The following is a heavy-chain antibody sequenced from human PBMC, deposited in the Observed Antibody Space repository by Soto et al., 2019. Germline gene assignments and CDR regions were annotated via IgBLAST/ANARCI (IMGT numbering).Heavy chain of an antibody. CDR1: GFTFSSYA. CDR3: VKDRQLWSYRLGGDFDY. CDR2: ISSNGGST. D-gene: IGHD5-18*01. J-gene: IGHJ4*02. V-gene: IGHV3-64D*08. Sequence: GGSLRLSCSASGFTFSSYAMHWVRQAPGKGLEYVSAISSNGGSTYYADSVKGRFTISRDNSKNTLYLQMSSLRAEDTAVYYCVKDRQLWSYRLGGDFDYWGQGTLVTVS.